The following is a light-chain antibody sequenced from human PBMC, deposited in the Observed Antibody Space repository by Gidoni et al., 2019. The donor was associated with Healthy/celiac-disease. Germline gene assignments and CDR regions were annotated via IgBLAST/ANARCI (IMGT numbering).Light chain of an antibody. Sequence: QSALTQPASVSVSPGQSITIYCTGTSSDVGGYNYVSWYQQHPGKAPKLMIYDVSNRPSGVSNRFSGSKSGNTASLTISGLQAEDEADYHPWVFGGGTKLTVL. J-gene: IGLJ2*01. CDR1: SSDVGGYNY. V-gene: IGLV2-14*01. CDR2: DVS. CDR3: WV.